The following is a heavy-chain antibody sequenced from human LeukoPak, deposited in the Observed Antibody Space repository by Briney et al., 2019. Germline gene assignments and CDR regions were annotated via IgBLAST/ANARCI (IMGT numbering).Heavy chain of an antibody. D-gene: IGHD2-15*01. V-gene: IGHV4-39*01. Sequence: KPSETLSLTCTVSGGSISSSSYYWGWIRQPPGKGLEWIGSIYYSGSTYYNPSLKSRVTISVDTSKNQFSLKLSSVTAADTAVYYCARQIQYCSGGSCYSGNFQHWGQGTLVTVSS. CDR1: GGSISSSSYY. CDR2: IYYSGST. J-gene: IGHJ1*01. CDR3: ARQIQYCSGGSCYSGNFQH.